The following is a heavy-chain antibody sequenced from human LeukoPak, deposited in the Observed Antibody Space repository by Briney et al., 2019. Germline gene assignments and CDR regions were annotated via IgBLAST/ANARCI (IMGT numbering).Heavy chain of an antibody. CDR1: VYTFTHYY. Sequence: SVHVSCQASVYTFTHYYMHWVRQPPGQGLECVGWINPHSGCTKYAQKFQGRVTMTRDTSISTAYMELSRLRSDDTAVYYCAREPHSPNIVVVPAAQFDPWGQGTLVTV. V-gene: IGHV1-2*02. CDR3: AREPHSPNIVVVPAAQFDP. J-gene: IGHJ5*02. D-gene: IGHD2-2*01. CDR2: INPHSGCT.